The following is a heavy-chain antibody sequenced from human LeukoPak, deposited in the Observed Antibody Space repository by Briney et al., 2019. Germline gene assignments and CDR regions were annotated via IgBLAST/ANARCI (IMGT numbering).Heavy chain of an antibody. CDR2: ISSSSSYI. CDR1: GFTFSSYS. Sequence: GGSLRLSCAASGFTFSSYSMNWVRQAPGKGLEWVSSISSSSSYIYYADSVKGRFTISRDNAKNSLYLQMDSLRAEDTAVYYCARDGWELLPDYWGQGTLVTVSS. V-gene: IGHV3-21*01. J-gene: IGHJ4*02. D-gene: IGHD1-26*01. CDR3: ARDGWELLPDY.